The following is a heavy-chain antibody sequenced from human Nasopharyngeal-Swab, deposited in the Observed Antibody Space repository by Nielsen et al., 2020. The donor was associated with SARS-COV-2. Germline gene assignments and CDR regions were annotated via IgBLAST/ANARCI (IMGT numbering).Heavy chain of an antibody. D-gene: IGHD6-19*01. J-gene: IGHJ6*03. V-gene: IGHV3-30*18. Sequence: GGSLRLSCAASGFTFSSYGMHWVRQAQGKGLEWVAVISYDGSNKYYADSVKGRFTISRDNSKNTLYLQMNSLRAEDTAVYYCAKGAVAGVGGYYYYMDVWGKGTTVTVSS. CDR3: AKGAVAGVGGYYYYMDV. CDR1: GFTFSSYG. CDR2: ISYDGSNK.